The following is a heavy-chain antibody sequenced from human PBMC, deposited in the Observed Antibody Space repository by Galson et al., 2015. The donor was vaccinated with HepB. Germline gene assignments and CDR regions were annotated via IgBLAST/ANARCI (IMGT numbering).Heavy chain of an antibody. Sequence: SVKVSCKASGYSFSTYSISWVRQAPGQGLEWMGWMSGYNHNTKYAQKFQGRVTMTTDTSRSTAYMELRSLRSDDTAVYYCARDLYDFGDYWGQGTLVTVSS. D-gene: IGHD3-3*01. CDR1: GYSFSTYS. CDR2: MSGYNHNT. J-gene: IGHJ4*02. V-gene: IGHV1-18*01. CDR3: ARDLYDFGDY.